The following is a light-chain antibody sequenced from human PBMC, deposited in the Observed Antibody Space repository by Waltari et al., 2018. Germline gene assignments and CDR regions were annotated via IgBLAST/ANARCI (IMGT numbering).Light chain of an antibody. V-gene: IGLV3-21*02. J-gene: IGLJ2*01. CDR3: QIWDTFTDQVV. CDR1: IIGSKT. Sequence: SYVLTQPPSVSVAPGQTAKISCAGDIIGSKTVHWYQHKSGQAPVMGVYDDTGRPSGVPGRFSGSNSGDAATLTISRVEAGDEAADYCQIWDTFTDQVVFGGGTKLTVL. CDR2: DDT.